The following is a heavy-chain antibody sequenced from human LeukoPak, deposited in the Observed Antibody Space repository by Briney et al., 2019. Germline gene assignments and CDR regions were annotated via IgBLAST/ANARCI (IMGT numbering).Heavy chain of an antibody. CDR2: IYCSGST. CDR1: GGSISSYY. CDR3: ARGAYDILTGGVNYYYYGMDV. J-gene: IGHJ6*02. Sequence: SETLSLTCTVSGGSISSYYWSWIRQPPGKGLEWIGYIYCSGSTNYNPSLKSRVTISVDTSKLQFSLKLSSVTAADTAVYYCARGAYDILTGGVNYYYYGMDVWGQGTTVTVSS. D-gene: IGHD3-9*01. V-gene: IGHV4-59*01.